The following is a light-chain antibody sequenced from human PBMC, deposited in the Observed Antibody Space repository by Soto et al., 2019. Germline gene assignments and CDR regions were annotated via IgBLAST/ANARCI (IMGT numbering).Light chain of an antibody. Sequence: QSLLTHPPSASGTPGQRVTISCSGGSSNIGSHTVNWYQHLPGTAPKLLIYSNNQRPSGVPDRFSGSVSGTSASLAISGLQSEDEADYYCAAWHDSLNGPVFGGGTKVTVL. J-gene: IGLJ2*01. V-gene: IGLV1-44*01. CDR3: AAWHDSLNGPV. CDR2: SNN. CDR1: SSNIGSHT.